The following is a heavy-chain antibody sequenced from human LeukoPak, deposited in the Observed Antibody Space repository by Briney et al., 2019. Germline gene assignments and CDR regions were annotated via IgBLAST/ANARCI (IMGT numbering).Heavy chain of an antibody. Sequence: SETLSLTCAVYGGSFSGYYWSWIRQPPGKGLEWIGEINHSGSTNYNPSLKSRVTISVDTSKNQFSLKLSSVTAADTAVYYCARHLRARRAYYYGSGSYLGGFDYWGQGSLVSVSS. V-gene: IGHV4-34*01. CDR3: ARHLRARRAYYYGSGSYLGGFDY. CDR1: GGSFSGYY. CDR2: INHSGST. D-gene: IGHD3-10*01. J-gene: IGHJ4*02.